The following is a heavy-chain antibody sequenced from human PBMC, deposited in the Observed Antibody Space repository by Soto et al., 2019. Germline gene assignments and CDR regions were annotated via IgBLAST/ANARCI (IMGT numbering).Heavy chain of an antibody. Sequence: ASVKVSCKASGGTFSSYAISWVRQAPGQGLERLGWISPYNDDTKYAQRLQGRVTMTTDTSTRTAYMDIRGLRSDDTAIYYCARGGYYDSSGARNYHYYGMDVWGQGTTVTVSS. CDR1: GGTFSSYA. CDR2: ISPYNDDT. D-gene: IGHD3-22*01. J-gene: IGHJ6*02. V-gene: IGHV1-18*01. CDR3: ARGGYYDSSGARNYHYYGMDV.